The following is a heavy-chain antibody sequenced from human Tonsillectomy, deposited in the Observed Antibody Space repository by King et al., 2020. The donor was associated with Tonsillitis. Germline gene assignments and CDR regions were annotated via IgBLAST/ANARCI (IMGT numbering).Heavy chain of an antibody. J-gene: IGHJ2*01. V-gene: IGHV3-21*01. CDR3: ARVARGDPGWYFDV. CDR1: GFTFSSYS. Sequence: QLVQSGGGLVKPGGSLRLSCAASGFTFSSYSMNWVRQAPGKGLEWVSSISSSSSYIYYADSVKGRFTISRDNAKNSLYLQMNSLRAEDTAVYYCARVARGDPGWYFDVWGRGTLVTVCS. CDR2: ISSSSSYI. D-gene: IGHD2-21*01.